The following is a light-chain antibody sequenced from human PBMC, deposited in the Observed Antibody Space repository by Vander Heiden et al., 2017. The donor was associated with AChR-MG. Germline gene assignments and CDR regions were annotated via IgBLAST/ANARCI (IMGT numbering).Light chain of an antibody. CDR2: EVS. Sequence: QSALTQPASVSGSPGQSITISCTGTSSDAGSYHLVSWYQQYPCKAPKLMIYEVSKRPSGVSNRFSGSKSGNTASLTISGLQAEDEADYYCCSYAGSSTFAVFGGGTKLTVL. J-gene: IGLJ2*01. CDR3: CSYAGSSTFAV. CDR1: SSDAGSYHL. V-gene: IGLV2-23*02.